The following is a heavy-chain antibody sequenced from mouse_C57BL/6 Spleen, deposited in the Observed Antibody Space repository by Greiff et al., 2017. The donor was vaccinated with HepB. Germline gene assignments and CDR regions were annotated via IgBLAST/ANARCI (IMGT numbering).Heavy chain of an antibody. CDR2: IYPGNSDT. CDR3: TRGGGSSYPAWFAY. J-gene: IGHJ3*01. V-gene: IGHV1-5*01. Sequence: EVQGVESGTVLARPGASVKMSCKTSGYTFTGYWMHWVKQRPGQGLEWIGAIYPGNSDTSYNQKFKGKAKLTAVTSASTAYMELSSLTNEDSAVYYCTRGGGSSYPAWFAYWGQGTLVTVSA. D-gene: IGHD1-1*01. CDR1: GYTFTGYW.